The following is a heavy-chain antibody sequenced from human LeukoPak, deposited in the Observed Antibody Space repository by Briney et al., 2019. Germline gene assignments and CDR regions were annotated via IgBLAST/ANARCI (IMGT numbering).Heavy chain of an antibody. CDR3: ARGRGEWFGDLLA. D-gene: IGHD3-10*01. CDR1: GFSFSYYS. Sequence: GGSLTLSCAASGFSFSYYSMTWVRKAPGKGLEWVSSISSSGDYMYFADSVKGRFTISRDNAKNSVYVQMNRLRAEDTAVYYCARGRGEWFGDLLAWGQGTLVTVSS. J-gene: IGHJ5*02. V-gene: IGHV3-21*01. CDR2: ISSSGDYM.